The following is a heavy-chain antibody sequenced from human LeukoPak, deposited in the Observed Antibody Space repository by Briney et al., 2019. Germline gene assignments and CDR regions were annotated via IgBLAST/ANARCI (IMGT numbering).Heavy chain of an antibody. CDR3: ARDETYSGSYYYFDY. V-gene: IGHV3-21*01. Sequence: PGGSLRLSCAASGFTFSSYSMTWVRQAPGKGLEWVSSIYASGTNIYYADSVKGRFTISRDNAKNSLYLQMSGLRAEDTAVYHCARDETYSGSYYYFDYWGQGTLVTVSS. D-gene: IGHD1-26*01. CDR1: GFTFSSYS. J-gene: IGHJ4*02. CDR2: IYASGTNI.